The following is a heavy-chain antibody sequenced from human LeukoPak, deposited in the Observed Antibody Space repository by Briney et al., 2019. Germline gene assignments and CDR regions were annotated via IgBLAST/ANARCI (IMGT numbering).Heavy chain of an antibody. D-gene: IGHD4-17*01. V-gene: IGHV7-4-1*02. J-gene: IGHJ4*02. CDR3: ARGAYGDYGNFHY. Sequence: ASVKVSCKASGYTFTTYAMNWVRQAPGQGLEWVGWINTNTGIPTYAQGFTGRFVFSLDTSVSTAYLQISSLKAEDTAVYYCARGAYGDYGNFHYWGQGTLVTVSS. CDR2: INTNTGIP. CDR1: GYTFTTYA.